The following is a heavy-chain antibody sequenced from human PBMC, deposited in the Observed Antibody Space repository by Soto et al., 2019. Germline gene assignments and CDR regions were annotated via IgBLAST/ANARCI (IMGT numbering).Heavy chain of an antibody. CDR2: IYPGDSDT. V-gene: IGHV5-51*01. D-gene: IGHD2-21*02. CDR3: ARAGEIAYCGGDCYSGYYGMDV. CDR1: GYSFTSYW. J-gene: IGHJ6*02. Sequence: GESLKISCKGSGYSFTSYWIGWVRQMPGKGLEWMGIIYPGDSDTRYSPSFQGQVTISADKSISTAYLQWSSLKASDTAMYYCARAGEIAYCGGDCYSGYYGMDVWGQGTTVTVSS.